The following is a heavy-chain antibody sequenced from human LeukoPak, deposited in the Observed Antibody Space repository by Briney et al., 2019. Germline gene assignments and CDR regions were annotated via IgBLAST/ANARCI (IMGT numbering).Heavy chain of an antibody. CDR3: AKFQYQLLWDAFDI. V-gene: IGHV3-23*01. CDR1: GFTFRSYA. Sequence: TGGSLRLSCAASGFTFRSYAMNWVRLAPGKGLEWVSSVAGRGDVTYYADSVKGRLTISRDNSKNTLYLQMNSLRAEDTAVYYCAKFQYQLLWDAFDIWGQGTMVTVSS. D-gene: IGHD2-2*01. J-gene: IGHJ3*02. CDR2: VAGRGDVT.